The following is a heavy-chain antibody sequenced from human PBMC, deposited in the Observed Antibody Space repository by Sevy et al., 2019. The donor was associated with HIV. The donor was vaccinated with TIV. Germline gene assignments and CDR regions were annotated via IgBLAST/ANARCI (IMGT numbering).Heavy chain of an antibody. CDR2: IKQDMSEK. CDR1: GFTFSSYW. J-gene: IGHJ4*02. Sequence: GGSLRLSCAASGFTFSSYWMTWVRQAPGKGLEWVANIKQDMSEKYNADSVKGRFTISRDNARNSLYLQMESLRAEDTAVYYCARAQQVPMLVVIRGLYFDFWGQGTLVTVSS. CDR3: ARAQQVPMLVVIRGLYFDF. D-gene: IGHD3-22*01. V-gene: IGHV3-7*01.